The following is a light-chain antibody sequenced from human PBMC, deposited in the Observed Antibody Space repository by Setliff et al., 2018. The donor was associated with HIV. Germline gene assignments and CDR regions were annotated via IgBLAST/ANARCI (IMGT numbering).Light chain of an antibody. CDR2: KNS. V-gene: IGLV1-47*01. J-gene: IGLJ1*01. CDR1: GDNIGTNY. Sequence: QSVLTQPPSASGTPGQTVTISCSGSGDNIGTNYVSWYHQVPGTAPKIVIYKNSQRPSGVPDRFSGSKSGTSASLAISGLQAEDEADYYCSSYTSSSPYVFGTGTKVTV. CDR3: SSYTSSSPYV.